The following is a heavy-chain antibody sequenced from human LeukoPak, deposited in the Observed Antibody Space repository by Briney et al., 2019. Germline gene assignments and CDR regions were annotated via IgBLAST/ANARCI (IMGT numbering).Heavy chain of an antibody. D-gene: IGHD3-22*01. CDR1: GFTFSSYG. CDR2: IWYDGSNK. J-gene: IGHJ4*02. V-gene: IGHV3-33*06. Sequence: SGRSLRLSCAASGFTFSSYGMHWVRQAPGKGLEWVAVIWYDGSNKYYADSVKGRFTISRDNSKNTLYLQMNSLRAEDTAVYYCAKADYYDSSGPEINWGQGTLVTVSS. CDR3: AKADYYDSSGPEIN.